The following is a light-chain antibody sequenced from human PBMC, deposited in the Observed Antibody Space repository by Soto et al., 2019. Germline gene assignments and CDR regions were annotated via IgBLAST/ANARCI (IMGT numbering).Light chain of an antibody. V-gene: IGLV2-14*03. CDR2: DAT. J-gene: IGLJ2*01. CDR3: SSYRSSRASVV. CDR1: SSDVVGYDF. Sequence: QSALTQPASVSGSPGQSITISCTGTSSDVVGYDFVSWYQQHPGKAPKLMIYDATHRSSGISDRFSGSKSGSTASLTISGLQAEDEADYSCSSYRSSRASVVFGGGTPLTVL.